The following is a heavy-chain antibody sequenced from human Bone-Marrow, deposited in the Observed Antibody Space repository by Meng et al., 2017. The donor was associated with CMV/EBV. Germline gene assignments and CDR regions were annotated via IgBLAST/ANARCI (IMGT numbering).Heavy chain of an antibody. J-gene: IGHJ5*02. CDR3: ARVGLRGAYWCDP. CDR1: GYTFTGYY. V-gene: IGHV1-2*02. D-gene: IGHD3-16*01. Sequence: ASVKVSCKASGYTFTGYYMHWVRQAPGQGLEWMGWINPNSGGTNYAQKFQGRVTMTRDTSIRTAYMELSRLRSDDTAVYYCARVGLRGAYWCDPWGQGNLVIVAS. CDR2: INPNSGGT.